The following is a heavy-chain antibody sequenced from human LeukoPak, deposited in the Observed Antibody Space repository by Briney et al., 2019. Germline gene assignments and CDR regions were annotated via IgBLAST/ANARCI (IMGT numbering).Heavy chain of an antibody. D-gene: IGHD5-18*01. V-gene: IGHV3-7*01. CDR2: IKQDGSER. J-gene: IGHJ4*02. CDR1: GFTFSNYW. Sequence: HPGGSLRLSCATSGFTFSNYWMAWVRQAPGKGLEWVASIKQDGSERIYVDSVRGRFTISRDNAKNSLYVQMNRLRAEDTAVYYCARDIGYGDCWGQGTLVTVSS. CDR3: ARDIGYGDC.